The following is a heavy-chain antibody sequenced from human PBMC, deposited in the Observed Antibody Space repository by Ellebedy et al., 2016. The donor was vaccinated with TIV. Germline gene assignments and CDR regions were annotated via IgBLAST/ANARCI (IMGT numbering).Heavy chain of an antibody. D-gene: IGHD3-16*01. CDR3: ARDDDLGDNGLDV. CDR2: ILDDGSDQ. Sequence: GGSLRLXXAASGFTFSGYGMHWVRQAPGKGLEWVAVILDDGSDQSYAASVKGRFTISRDNSKNTLYLQMNSLGADDTAVYYCARDDDLGDNGLDVWGQGTTVTVSS. V-gene: IGHV3-33*08. J-gene: IGHJ6*02. CDR1: GFTFSGYG.